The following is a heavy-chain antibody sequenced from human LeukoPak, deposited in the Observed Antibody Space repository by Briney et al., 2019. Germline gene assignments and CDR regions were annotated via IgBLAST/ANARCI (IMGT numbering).Heavy chain of an antibody. V-gene: IGHV4-30-4*08. Sequence: SQTLSLTCTVSGGSISSGDYYWSWIRQPPGKGLEWIGYIYYSGSTYYNPSLKSRVTISVDTSKNQFSLKLSSVTAADTAVYYCARSLITIFGVVPYYFDYWGQGTLATVSS. CDR3: ARSLITIFGVVPYYFDY. D-gene: IGHD3-3*01. CDR1: GGSISSGDYY. J-gene: IGHJ4*02. CDR2: IYYSGST.